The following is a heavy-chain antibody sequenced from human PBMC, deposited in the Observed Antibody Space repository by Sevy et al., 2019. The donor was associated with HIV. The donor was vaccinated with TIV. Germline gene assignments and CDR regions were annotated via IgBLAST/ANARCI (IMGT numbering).Heavy chain of an antibody. CDR1: GFTFSSYA. CDR3: ARVGASSSCDGGSYGMDV. Sequence: GGSLRLSCAASGFTFSSYAMHWVRQAPGKGLEWVAVISYDGSNKYYADSVKGRFTISRDNSKNTLYLQMNSLRAEDTAVYYCARVGASSSCDGGSYGMDVWGQGTTVTVSS. V-gene: IGHV3-30-3*01. J-gene: IGHJ6*02. CDR2: ISYDGSNK. D-gene: IGHD6-13*01.